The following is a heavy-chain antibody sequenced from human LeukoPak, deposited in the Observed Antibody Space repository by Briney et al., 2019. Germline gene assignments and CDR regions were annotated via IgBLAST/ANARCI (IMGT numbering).Heavy chain of an antibody. J-gene: IGHJ4*02. CDR3: AKDMQTWPRFPDY. V-gene: IGHV3-48*01. D-gene: IGHD5-12*01. Sequence: PGGSLRLSCAASGFTFSSYNMNWVRQAPGKGLEWVSYISSSSSTIYYADSVKGRFTSSRDNPKNTLYLQMNGLRVEDTAVYYCAKDMQTWPRFPDYWGQGTLVTVSS. CDR1: GFTFSSYN. CDR2: ISSSSSTI.